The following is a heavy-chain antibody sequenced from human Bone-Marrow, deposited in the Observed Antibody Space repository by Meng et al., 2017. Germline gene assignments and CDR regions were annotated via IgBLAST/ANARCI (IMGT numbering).Heavy chain of an antibody. CDR3: ARKYCSGGSCIRPFDY. Sequence: GSLRLSCTVSGGSISSSSYYWGWIRQPPGKGLEWIGSIYQSGSTYYNPSLKSRVTMSADTSKNQFSLKLTSVTAADTAVYYCARKYCSGGSCIRPFDYWGQGTLVTVSS. V-gene: IGHV4-39*01. CDR2: IYQSGST. D-gene: IGHD2-15*01. J-gene: IGHJ4*02. CDR1: GGSISSSSYY.